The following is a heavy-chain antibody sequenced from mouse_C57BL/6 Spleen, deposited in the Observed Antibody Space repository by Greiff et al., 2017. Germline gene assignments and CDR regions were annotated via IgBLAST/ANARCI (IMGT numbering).Heavy chain of an antibody. CDR1: GYTFTSYW. J-gene: IGHJ3*01. CDR3: ARHDYYGSSYGFAY. V-gene: IGHV1-64*01. D-gene: IGHD1-1*01. Sequence: QVQLQQPGAELVKPGASVKLSCKASGYTFTSYWMHWVKQRPGQGLAWIGMIHPNSGSTNYNEKFKSKATLTVDKSSSTAYMQLSSLTSEDSAVYYCARHDYYGSSYGFAYWGQGTLVTVSA. CDR2: IHPNSGST.